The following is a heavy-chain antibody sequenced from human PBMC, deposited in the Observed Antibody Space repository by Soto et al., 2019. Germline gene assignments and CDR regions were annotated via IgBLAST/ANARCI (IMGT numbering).Heavy chain of an antibody. CDR2: ISSSSSYT. V-gene: IGHV3-11*05. CDR1: GFTFSDYY. CDR3: AGYLGATTHANDRKRAFAY. J-gene: IGHJ4*02. D-gene: IGHD1-26*01. Sequence: QVQLVESGGGLVKPGGSLRLSCAASGFTFSDYYMSWVRQAPGKGLEWVSYISSSSSYTNYADSVKGRFTISRDNAKNALYLRMNSPRAEDTAVYYCAGYLGATTHANDRKRAFAYWGQGTLVTVSS.